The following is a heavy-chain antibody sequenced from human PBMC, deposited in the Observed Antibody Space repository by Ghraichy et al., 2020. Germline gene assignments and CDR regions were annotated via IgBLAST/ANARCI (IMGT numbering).Heavy chain of an antibody. CDR2: IGTAGDT. D-gene: IGHD6-19*01. CDR1: GFTFSSYD. V-gene: IGHV3-13*01. CDR3: ARMGWLVRGYYYYGMDV. J-gene: IGHJ6*02. Sequence: GGSLRLSCAASGFTFSSYDMHWVRQATGKGLEWVSAIGTAGDTYYPGSVKGRFTISRENAKNSLYLQMNSLRAGDTAVYYCARMGWLVRGYYYYGMDVWGQGTTVTVSS.